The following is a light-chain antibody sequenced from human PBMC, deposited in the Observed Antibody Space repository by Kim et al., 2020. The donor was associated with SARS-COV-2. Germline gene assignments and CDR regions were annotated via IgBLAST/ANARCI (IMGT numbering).Light chain of an antibody. CDR3: SSYAGTNFFV. CDR2: EVT. J-gene: IGLJ1*01. Sequence: QAVPLSCTGTRRDVGFYYYVPWYQPHPGQAPQLLIYEVTKRPSGVPDRFSGSKSGNTASLTVSGLQAGDEADYYCSSYAGTNFFVFGTGTKVTVL. V-gene: IGLV2-8*01. CDR1: RRDVGFYYY.